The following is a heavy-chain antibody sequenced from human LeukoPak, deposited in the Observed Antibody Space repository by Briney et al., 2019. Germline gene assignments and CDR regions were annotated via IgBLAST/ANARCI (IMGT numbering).Heavy chain of an antibody. CDR2: IKQDGSEK. J-gene: IGHJ3*02. V-gene: IGHV3-7*01. D-gene: IGHD4-23*01. CDR1: GFTFSSYW. CDR3: ARVRSVGGNPHAFNI. Sequence: GGSLRLSCAASGFTFSSYWMSWVRQAPGKGLEWVANIKQDGSEKFYVDSVKGRFTISRDNAKNSLYLQMNSLRVEDTALYYCARVRSVGGNPHAFNIWGQGTMVTASS.